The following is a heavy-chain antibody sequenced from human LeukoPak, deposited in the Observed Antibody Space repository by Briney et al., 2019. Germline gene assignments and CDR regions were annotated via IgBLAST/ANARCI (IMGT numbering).Heavy chain of an antibody. Sequence: GESLKISCKGSRYSFTNFCIGWVRQIPGKGLEWIGIIYSGESDTRYSTSFQGQVTISADKSIYTAYLQWNSLRASDTAMYYCARLSGAEPNKLKHIDWWGEGALVTVSS. CDR3: ARLSGAEPNKLKHIDW. V-gene: IGHV5-51*01. CDR2: IYSGESDT. D-gene: IGHD1-14*01. CDR1: RYSFTNFC. J-gene: IGHJ4*02.